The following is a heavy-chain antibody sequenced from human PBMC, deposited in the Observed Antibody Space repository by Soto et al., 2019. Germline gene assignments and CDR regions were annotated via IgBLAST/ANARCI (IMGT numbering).Heavy chain of an antibody. J-gene: IGHJ3*02. Sequence: GGSLRLSCAASGFTFSSYAMSWVRQAPGKGLEWVSVIGGSGSYTYYTDSVKGRFIISRDNSKNTLFLQMNSLRAEDTAVYYCAKDLHRALYYTPGAFDIWGQGTMVTVSS. D-gene: IGHD2-8*01. CDR1: GFTFSSYA. V-gene: IGHV3-23*01. CDR3: AKDLHRALYYTPGAFDI. CDR2: IGGSGSYT.